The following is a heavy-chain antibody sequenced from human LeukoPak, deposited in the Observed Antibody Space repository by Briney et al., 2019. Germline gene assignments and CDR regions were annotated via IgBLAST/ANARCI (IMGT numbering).Heavy chain of an antibody. CDR3: ARAQVVVINYYYYYMDV. J-gene: IGHJ6*03. D-gene: IGHD3-22*01. CDR2: ISYDGSNK. V-gene: IGHV3-30*04. CDR1: GFTFSSYA. Sequence: GGSLRLSRAASGFTFSSYAMHWVRQAPGKGLEWVAVISYDGSNKYYADSVKGRFTISRDNSKNTLYLQMNSLRAEDTAVYYCARAQVVVINYYYYYMDVWGKGTTVTVSS.